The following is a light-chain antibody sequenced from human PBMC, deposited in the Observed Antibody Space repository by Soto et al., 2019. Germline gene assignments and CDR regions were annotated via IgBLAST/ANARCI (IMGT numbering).Light chain of an antibody. J-gene: IGLJ3*02. V-gene: IGLV4-69*02. Sequence: QLVLTQSPSASASLGASVKLTCTPTSGHNSYAIAWHQQQPGKGPRYLMNLKSDGSYSRGDGIPDRFSGSSSGAERYLTISRLQSEDEADYYCQTWGTGFQVFGGGTKLTVL. CDR2: LKSDGSY. CDR1: SGHNSYA. CDR3: QTWGTGFQV.